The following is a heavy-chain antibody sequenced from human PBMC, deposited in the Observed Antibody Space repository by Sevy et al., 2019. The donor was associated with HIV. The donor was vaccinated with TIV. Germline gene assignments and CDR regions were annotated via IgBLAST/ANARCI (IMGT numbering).Heavy chain of an antibody. CDR1: GYTITSYG. Sequence: ASVKVSCKASGYTITSYGISWVQQAPGQGLEWMGWISAYNGNTNYAQKLQGRVTMTTDTSTSTAYMELRSLRSDDTAVYYCARVRGYYDFRSGYFGNYYYGMDVWGQRTTVTVSS. D-gene: IGHD3-3*01. CDR3: ARVRGYYDFRSGYFGNYYYGMDV. CDR2: ISAYNGNT. V-gene: IGHV1-18*01. J-gene: IGHJ6*02.